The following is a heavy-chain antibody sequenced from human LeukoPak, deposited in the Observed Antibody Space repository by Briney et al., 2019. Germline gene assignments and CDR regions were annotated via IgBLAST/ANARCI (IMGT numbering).Heavy chain of an antibody. J-gene: IGHJ4*02. CDR3: ARAGFYYDSSGPKVVDY. CDR2: IYPGDSDT. V-gene: IGHV5-51*01. CDR1: GYSFTSYW. Sequence: GESLKISCKGSGYSFTSYWMGWVRQMPGKGLEWMGIIYPGDSDTRYSPSFQGQVTISADKSISTAYLQWSSLKASDTAMYYCARAGFYYDSSGPKVVDYWGQGTLVTVSS. D-gene: IGHD3-22*01.